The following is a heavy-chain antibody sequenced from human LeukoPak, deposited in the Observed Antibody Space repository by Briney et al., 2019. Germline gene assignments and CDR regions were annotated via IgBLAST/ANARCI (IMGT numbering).Heavy chain of an antibody. CDR2: ISGPAGSW. D-gene: IGHD5/OR15-5a*01. J-gene: IGHJ4*02. V-gene: IGHV3-23*01. Sequence: GGSLRLSCAASGFTFSSYAMSWVRQAPGKGLEWVSAISGPAGSWDYADSVKGRFTISRDNSKNTLFLQMNSLRAEDTAIYSCAKKVGLVSAPLYYFDVWGQGTLVTVSS. CDR1: GFTFSSYA. CDR3: AKKVGLVSAPLYYFDV.